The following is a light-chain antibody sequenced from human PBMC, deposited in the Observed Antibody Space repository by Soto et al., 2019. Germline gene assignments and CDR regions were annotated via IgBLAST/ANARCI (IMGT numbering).Light chain of an antibody. Sequence: ETVMTQSPVALSVSPGERATLSCRARQNVRKNLAWYQQKPGQAPRLLIYGASTRATGIPARFSGSGSGTEFTLTISSLQSEDFEIYYCQQYNNWPITFGQGTRLEIK. CDR3: QQYNNWPIT. V-gene: IGKV3-15*01. CDR2: GAS. CDR1: QNVRKN. J-gene: IGKJ5*01.